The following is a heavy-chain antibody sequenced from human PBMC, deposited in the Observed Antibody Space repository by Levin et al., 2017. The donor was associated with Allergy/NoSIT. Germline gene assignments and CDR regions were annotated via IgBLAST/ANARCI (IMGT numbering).Heavy chain of an antibody. V-gene: IGHV1-24*01. D-gene: IGHD3-16*01. J-gene: IGHJ3*01. CDR2: FDPEDGER. CDR3: ATGFGGVSATDAFDV. CDR1: GYTLTELS. Sequence: GESLKISCKVSGYTLTELSMHWVRQAPGKGLEWMGGFDPEDGERIYAQKFQGRVTMTEDTSTDTAYMEMSSLRSEDTAVYYCATGFGGVSATDAFDVWDQGTMVTVPS.